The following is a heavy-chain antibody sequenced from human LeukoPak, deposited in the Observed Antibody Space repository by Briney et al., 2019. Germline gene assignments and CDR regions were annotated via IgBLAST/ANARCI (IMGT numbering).Heavy chain of an antibody. Sequence: PGGSLRLSCAASGFTFSSYGMHWVRQAPGKGLEWVAFIRYDGSNKYYADSVKGRFTISRDNSKNTLYLQMNSLRAEDTAVYYCAKDKLALNYYYYYMDVWGKGTTVTVSS. CDR2: IRYDGSNK. CDR1: GFTFSSYG. D-gene: IGHD6-6*01. V-gene: IGHV3-30*02. J-gene: IGHJ6*03. CDR3: AKDKLALNYYYYYMDV.